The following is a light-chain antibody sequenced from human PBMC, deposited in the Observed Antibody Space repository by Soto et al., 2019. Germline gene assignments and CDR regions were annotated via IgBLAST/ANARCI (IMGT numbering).Light chain of an antibody. Sequence: EIVLTQSPGTLSLSPGESATLSCRASQSISSTFVAWYQQKPGQAPRLLIYAASSRATGIPDRFSGSGSGADFTLTISSLEPEDFAVYYCQQRSNWPPLTFGGGTKVDIK. CDR3: QQRSNWPPLT. CDR2: AAS. J-gene: IGKJ4*01. V-gene: IGKV3D-20*02. CDR1: QSISSTF.